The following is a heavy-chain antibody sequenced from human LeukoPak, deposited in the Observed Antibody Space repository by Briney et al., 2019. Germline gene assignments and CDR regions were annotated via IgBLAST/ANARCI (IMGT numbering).Heavy chain of an antibody. D-gene: IGHD3-3*01. CDR2: INHSGST. CDR1: GGSFSGYY. Sequence: SETLSLTCAVYGGSFSGYYWSWIRQPPGKGLEWIGEINHSGSTNYNPSLKSRVTISVDTSKNQFSLKLSSVTAADTAVYYCARGRGFLEWLLYRYGWFDPWGQGTLVTVSS. J-gene: IGHJ5*02. CDR3: ARGRGFLEWLLYRYGWFDP. V-gene: IGHV4-34*01.